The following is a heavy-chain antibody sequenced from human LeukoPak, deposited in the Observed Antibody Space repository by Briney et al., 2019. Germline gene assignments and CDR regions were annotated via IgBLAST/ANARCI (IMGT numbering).Heavy chain of an antibody. CDR2: IKQDGSEK. Sequence: GGSLRLSCAASGFTFSSYWMSWVRQAPGKGLEWVANIKQDGSEKYYVDSVKGRFTISRDNAKNSLYLQMNSPRAEDTAVYYCARGVYPDYFQHWGQGTLVTVSS. V-gene: IGHV3-7*01. CDR1: GFTFSSYW. CDR3: ARGVYPDYFQH. D-gene: IGHD1-14*01. J-gene: IGHJ1*01.